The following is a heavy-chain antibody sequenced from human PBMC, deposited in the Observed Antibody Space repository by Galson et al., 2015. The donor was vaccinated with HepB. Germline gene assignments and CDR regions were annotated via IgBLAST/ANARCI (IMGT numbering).Heavy chain of an antibody. V-gene: IGHV3-33*06. D-gene: IGHD5-12*01. CDR2: IWHDGSNK. CDR3: AKDGVFSGYDLDH. J-gene: IGHJ4*02. Sequence: PGKGLEWVAVIWHDGSNKYYADSVKGRFTISRDNSKNTLYLQMNSLRPEDTAVYYCAKDGVFSGYDLDHWGQGTLVTVSS.